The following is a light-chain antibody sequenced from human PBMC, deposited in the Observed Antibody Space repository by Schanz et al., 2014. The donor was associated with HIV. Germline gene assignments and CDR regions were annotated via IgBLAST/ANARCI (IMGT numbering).Light chain of an antibody. Sequence: QSVLTQPPSASGTPGQRVTISCSGGSSNVGRYTVAWYQQVPGTAPKLLISNSHQRPSGVTGRFSGSKSGTSASLDITGLQAEDEADYYCQSYDNSLSGYVVFGGGTKLTVL. CDR1: SSNVGRYT. J-gene: IGLJ2*01. CDR3: QSYDNSLSGYVV. CDR2: NSH. V-gene: IGLV1-44*01.